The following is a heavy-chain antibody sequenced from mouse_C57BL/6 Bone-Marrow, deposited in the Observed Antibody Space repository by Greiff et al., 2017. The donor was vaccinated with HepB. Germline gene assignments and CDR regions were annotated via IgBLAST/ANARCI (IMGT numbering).Heavy chain of an antibody. J-gene: IGHJ2*01. CDR1: GYAFSSSW. CDR2: IYPGDGDT. D-gene: IGHD2-3*01. Sequence: VQLQQSGPELVKPGASVKISCKASGYAFSSSWMNWVKQRPGKGLEWIGRIYPGDGDTNYNGKFKGKATLTADKSSSTDYMQLSSLTSEDSAVYFCARFRGDGYWYYFDYWGQGTTLTVSS. V-gene: IGHV1-82*01. CDR3: ARFRGDGYWYYFDY.